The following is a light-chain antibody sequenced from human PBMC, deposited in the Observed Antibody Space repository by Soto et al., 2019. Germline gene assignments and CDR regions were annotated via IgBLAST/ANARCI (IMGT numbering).Light chain of an antibody. CDR3: SSYTISSTYV. CDR1: SSDVGGYNY. V-gene: IGLV2-14*01. Sequence: QSVLTQPASVSGSPGQSSTISCTGTSSDVGGYNYVSWYQQHPGKAPTLMIYDVSNRPSGVSNRFSGSKSGNTASLTISGLQAEDEADYYCSSYTISSTYVFGTGTKVTVL. J-gene: IGLJ1*01. CDR2: DVS.